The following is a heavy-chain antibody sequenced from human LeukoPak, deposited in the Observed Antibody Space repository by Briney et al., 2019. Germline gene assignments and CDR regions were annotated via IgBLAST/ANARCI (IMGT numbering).Heavy chain of an antibody. CDR2: MNPNSGNT. J-gene: IGHJ4*02. CDR1: GYTFTSYD. Sequence: ASVKVSCKASGYTFTSYDINWVRQATGQGLEWMGWMNPNSGNTGYAQKFQGRVTMTRNTPISTAYMELSSLRSEDTAVYYCARVPRHSDYYDSSGYYYNYWGQGTLVTVSS. CDR3: ARVPRHSDYYDSSGYYYNY. V-gene: IGHV1-8*01. D-gene: IGHD3-22*01.